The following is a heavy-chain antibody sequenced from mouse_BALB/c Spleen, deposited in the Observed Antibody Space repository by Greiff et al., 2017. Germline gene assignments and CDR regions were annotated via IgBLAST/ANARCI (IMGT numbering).Heavy chain of an antibody. CDR2: INSNGGST. J-gene: IGHJ4*01. D-gene: IGHD3-2*01. CDR3: ARGDSSGYHYYAMDY. V-gene: IGHV5-6-3*01. CDR1: GFTFSSYG. Sequence: EVKLMESGGGLVQPGGSLKLSCAASGFTFSSYGMSWVRQTPDKRLELVATINSNGGSTYYPDSVKGRFTISRDNAKNTLYLQMSSLKSEDTAMYYCARGDSSGYHYYAMDYWGQGTSVTVSS.